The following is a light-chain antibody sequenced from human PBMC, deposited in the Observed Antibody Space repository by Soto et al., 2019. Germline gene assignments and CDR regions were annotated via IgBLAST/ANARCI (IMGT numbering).Light chain of an antibody. CDR2: LGY. CDR3: MQALQTPLT. V-gene: IGKV2-28*01. CDR1: QSLQDSNGNDY. J-gene: IGKJ4*01. Sequence: DIVMTQSPGSLPVTHGEPASISCRSSQSLQDSNGNDYLDWYLQKQGQSPQVLIYLGYTRASGVPDRFSGSGSGPYFTLKISRVEAEDVGIYYCMQALQTPLTFGVGTKVEIK.